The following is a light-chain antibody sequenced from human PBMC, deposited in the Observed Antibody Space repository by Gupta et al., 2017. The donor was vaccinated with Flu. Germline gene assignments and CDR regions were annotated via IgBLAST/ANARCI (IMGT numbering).Light chain of an antibody. J-gene: IGKJ4*01. CDR3: QHYATSRFT. CDR2: GAS. CDR1: HSLSSTY. V-gene: IGKV3-20*01. Sequence: EIVLTQSPGTLSLSPGERVTLSCRASHSLSSTYLAWYQQKPGQAPRLLLYGASNRAAGIPDRFSGSGSGTDFTLTISRLETEDFAVYYCQHYATSRFTFGGGTRVEFK.